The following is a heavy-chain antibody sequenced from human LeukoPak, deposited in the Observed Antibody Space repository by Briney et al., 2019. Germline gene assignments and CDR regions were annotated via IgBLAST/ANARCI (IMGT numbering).Heavy chain of an antibody. J-gene: IGHJ4*02. CDR1: GFTVSSNY. V-gene: IGHV3-66*01. D-gene: IGHD3-16*02. CDR2: IYSGGST. CDR3: ARDGGYTFDY. Sequence: QTGGSLRLSCAASGFTVSSNYMSWVRQAPGKGLEWVSVIYSGGSTYYADSVTGRFTISRDNSNNTLYLQMNSLRAEDTAVYYCARDGGYTFDYWGQGTLVTVSS.